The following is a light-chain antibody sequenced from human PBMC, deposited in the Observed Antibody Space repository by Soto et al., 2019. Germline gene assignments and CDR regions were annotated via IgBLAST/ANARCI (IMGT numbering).Light chain of an antibody. J-gene: IGLJ1*01. CDR3: CSYAGSSFYV. Sequence: QSALTQPASVSGSPGQSITISCTGTSSDVGSYNLVSWYQQHPGKAPKLMIYEGSKRPSGVSNRLSGSKSGNTASLTISGLQAEDEADYYCCSYAGSSFYVFGTGTKLTVL. V-gene: IGLV2-23*01. CDR2: EGS. CDR1: SSDVGSYNL.